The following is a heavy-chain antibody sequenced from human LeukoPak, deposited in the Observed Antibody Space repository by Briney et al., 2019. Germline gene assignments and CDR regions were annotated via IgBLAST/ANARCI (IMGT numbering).Heavy chain of an antibody. CDR3: ARSYYDSSGSIRIREQQAFDP. D-gene: IGHD3-22*01. CDR1: GYTFTNYY. V-gene: IGHV1-46*01. CDR2: INPSGGST. Sequence: ASVKVSCKASGYTFTNYYIHWVRQAPGQGLEWMGIINPSGGSTRYAQKFQGRVTMTRDTSTSTVYMELSSLRSEDTAVYYCARSYYDSSGSIRIREQQAFDPWGQGTLVTVSS. J-gene: IGHJ5*02.